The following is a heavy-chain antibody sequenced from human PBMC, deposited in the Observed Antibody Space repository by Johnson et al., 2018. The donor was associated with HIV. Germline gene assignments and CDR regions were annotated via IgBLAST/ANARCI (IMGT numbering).Heavy chain of an antibody. Sequence: QVQLVESGGGVVQPGGSLRLSCAASGFTLRSYGMHWVRQAPGKGLEWVTFIRYDGSNKYYADSVKGRFTVSRDNSKNTLYLHMNSLKPEDTAVYYCARIPILRYFGWLYDAFDIWGQGTMVTVSS. CDR2: IRYDGSNK. CDR1: GFTLRSYG. V-gene: IGHV3-30*02. CDR3: ARIPILRYFGWLYDAFDI. J-gene: IGHJ3*02. D-gene: IGHD3-9*01.